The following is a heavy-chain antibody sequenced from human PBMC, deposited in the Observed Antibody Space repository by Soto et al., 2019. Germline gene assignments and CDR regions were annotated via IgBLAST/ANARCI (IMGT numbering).Heavy chain of an antibody. Sequence: EVQLVETGGGLIQPGGSLRLSCAASGFTVSGNYMSWVRQAPGKGLEWVSVIYNGGGTYYADSVKGRFTISRDNSKNTLYLQMNSLRDDDTAVYYCASTRGSSYDSWGQGTLVTVSS. CDR3: ASTRGSSYDS. V-gene: IGHV3-53*02. CDR2: IYNGGGT. D-gene: IGHD6-6*01. CDR1: GFTVSGNY. J-gene: IGHJ4*02.